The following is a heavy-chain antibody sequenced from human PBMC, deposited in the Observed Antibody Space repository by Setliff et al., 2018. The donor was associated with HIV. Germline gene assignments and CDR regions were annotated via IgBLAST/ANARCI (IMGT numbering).Heavy chain of an antibody. J-gene: IGHJ4*02. CDR2: IYYSGST. Sequence: SETLSLTCTVSGGSISSHSWNWIRQPPGKGLEWIGSIYYSGSTNYNPSLKSRVTISEDTSKNHFSLKLSSVTATDTAVYYCAKKTAAYTSGSWLHYWGQGTLVTVSS. V-gene: IGHV4-59*11. D-gene: IGHD3-10*01. CDR1: GGSISSHS. CDR3: AKKTAAYTSGSWLHY.